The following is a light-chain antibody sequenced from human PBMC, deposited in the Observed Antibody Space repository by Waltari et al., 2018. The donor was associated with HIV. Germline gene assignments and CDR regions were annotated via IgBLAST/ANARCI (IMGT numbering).Light chain of an antibody. CDR2: EDH. CDR1: SGGIDSNY. V-gene: IGLV6-57*03. CDR3: QSYDADNHWV. Sequence: FMLTQPHSVSESPGKTVTISCGRSSGGIDSNYVQWSQPRPGRAPTTVIFEDHERPSGVPDRFSGSIDISSNSAFLTISGLETEDEADYYCQSYDADNHWVFGGGTKLTVL. J-gene: IGLJ3*02.